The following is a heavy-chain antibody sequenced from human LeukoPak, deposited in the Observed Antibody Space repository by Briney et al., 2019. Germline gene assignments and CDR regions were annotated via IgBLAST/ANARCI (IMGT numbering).Heavy chain of an antibody. J-gene: IGHJ5*02. CDR1: GGSFSGYY. Sequence: SETLSLTCAVYGGSFSGYYWSWIRQPPGKGLEWIGEINHSGSTNYNPSLRSRVTISVDTSKNQFSLKLSSVTAADTAVYYCARVLSVQQWLVPVWFDPWGQGTLVTVSS. D-gene: IGHD6-19*01. V-gene: IGHV4-34*01. CDR2: INHSGST. CDR3: ARVLSVQQWLVPVWFDP.